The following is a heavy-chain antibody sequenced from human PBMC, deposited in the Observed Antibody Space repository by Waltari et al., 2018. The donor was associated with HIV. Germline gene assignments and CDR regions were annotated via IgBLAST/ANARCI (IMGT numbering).Heavy chain of an antibody. D-gene: IGHD3-10*01. CDR2: ISSSSSYI. V-gene: IGHV3-21*01. J-gene: IGHJ4*02. CDR1: GFTFSSYS. CDR3: ARVSPTYYYGSGSYYNYFDY. Sequence: EVQLVESGGGLVKPGGSLRLSCAASGFTFSSYSMHWVRKAPGKGLAWVWSISSSSSYIYNADSVKGRFTSSRDNAKNSLYLQMNSLRAEDTAVYYCARVSPTYYYGSGSYYNYFDYWGQGTLVTVSS.